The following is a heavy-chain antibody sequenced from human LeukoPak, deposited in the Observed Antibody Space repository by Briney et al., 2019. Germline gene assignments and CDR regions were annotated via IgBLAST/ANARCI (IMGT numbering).Heavy chain of an antibody. V-gene: IGHV4-38-2*02. D-gene: IGHD5-12*01. CDR1: GYSISSGYY. CDR2: IYHSGST. J-gene: IGHJ4*02. Sequence: PSETLSLTCAVSGYSISSGYYWGWIRQPPGKGLEWIGSIYHSGSTYYNPSLKSRVTISVDTSKNQFSLKLSSVTAADTAVYYWAKESERSWIKAGIDYWAREPWSPSPQ. CDR3: AKESERSWIKAGIDY.